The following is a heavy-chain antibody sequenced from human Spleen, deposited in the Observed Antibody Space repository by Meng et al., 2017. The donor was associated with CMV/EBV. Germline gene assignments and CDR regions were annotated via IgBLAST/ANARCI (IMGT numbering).Heavy chain of an antibody. CDR3: ARMVDGEVDY. CDR2: IFSNDEK. D-gene: IGHD2-21*01. Sequence: ETLSLTCAVYGGSFSGYYWSWIRQPPGKALEWLAHIFSNDEKSYSTSLKSRLTISKDTSKSQVVLTMTNMDPVDTATYYCARMVDGEVDYWGQGTLVTVSS. J-gene: IGHJ4*02. V-gene: IGHV2-26*01. CDR1: GGSFSGYYW.